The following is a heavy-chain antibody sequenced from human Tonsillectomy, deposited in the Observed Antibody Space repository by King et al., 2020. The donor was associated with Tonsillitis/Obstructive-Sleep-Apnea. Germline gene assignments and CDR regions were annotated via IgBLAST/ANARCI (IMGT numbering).Heavy chain of an antibody. J-gene: IGHJ4*02. Sequence: VQLVESGGGVVQPGRSLRLSCAASGFTFNRNGMHWVRQAPGKGLEWVAIISYDGSYKYYVDSVKGRFTISRDNSKNTLYLQMNSLRAEDTAVYYCAKDRSSSWSLDSRGQGTLGTVSS. D-gene: IGHD6-13*01. V-gene: IGHV3-30*18. CDR2: ISYDGSYK. CDR1: GFTFNRNG. CDR3: AKDRSSSWSLDS.